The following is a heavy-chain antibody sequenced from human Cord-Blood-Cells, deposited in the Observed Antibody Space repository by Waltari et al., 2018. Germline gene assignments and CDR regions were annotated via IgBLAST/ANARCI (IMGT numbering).Heavy chain of an antibody. CDR2: FDPEDGET. Sequence: QVQLVQSGAEVKKPGASVKVSCKVSGYTLTELSMHWVRQAPGKGLEWMGGFDPEDGETIYAQKFQGRVTMTEDTSTDTAYMELSSLRSEDTAVYYCATEKTVVPAPKNDYYYYYGMDVWGQGTTVTVSS. V-gene: IGHV1-24*01. CDR1: GYTLTELS. J-gene: IGHJ6*02. CDR3: ATEKTVVPAPKNDYYYYYGMDV. D-gene: IGHD2-2*01.